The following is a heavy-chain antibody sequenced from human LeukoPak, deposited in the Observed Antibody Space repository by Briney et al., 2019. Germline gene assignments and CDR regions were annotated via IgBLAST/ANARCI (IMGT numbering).Heavy chain of an antibody. CDR3: ARGHWLDSFDY. CDR1: GFTFSSYW. CDR2: IKQDGSDK. V-gene: IGHV3-7*01. J-gene: IGHJ4*02. Sequence: GGSLRLSCAASGFTFSSYWMTWVRQAPGKGLEWVANIKQDGSDKYYVDSVKDRFTISRDNANNSLYLQMNSLRAEDTAVYYCARGHWLDSFDYWGQGTLVTVSS. D-gene: IGHD6-19*01.